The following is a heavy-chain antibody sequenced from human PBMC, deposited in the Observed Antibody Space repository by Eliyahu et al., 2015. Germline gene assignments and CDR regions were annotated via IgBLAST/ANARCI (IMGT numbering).Heavy chain of an antibody. J-gene: IGHJ4*02. D-gene: IGHD4-17*01. Sequence: QVQLVESGGGLVKPGGSLRLSCAASGFXFXXYYMSWIXQAPGKGLEWVSYISSSGSTIYYADSVKGRFTISRDNAKNSLYLQMNSLRAEDTAVYYCARRPRFSYGDYPYYFDYWGQGTLVTVSS. CDR2: ISSSGSTI. CDR3: ARRPRFSYGDYPYYFDY. CDR1: GFXFXXYY. V-gene: IGHV3-11*01.